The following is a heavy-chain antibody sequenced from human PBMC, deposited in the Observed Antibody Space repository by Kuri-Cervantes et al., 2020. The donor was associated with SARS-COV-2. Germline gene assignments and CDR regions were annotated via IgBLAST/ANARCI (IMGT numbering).Heavy chain of an antibody. J-gene: IGHJ6*04. Sequence: GESLKISCAASGFTFSSYAMSWVRQAPGKGLEWVSAISGSGGSTYYADSVKGRFTISRDNSKNTLYLQMNSLRAEDTAVYYCARDRQPRLVDVWGKGTTVTVSS. D-gene: IGHD6-13*01. CDR3: ARDRQPRLVDV. CDR2: ISGSGGST. CDR1: GFTFSSYA. V-gene: IGHV3-23*01.